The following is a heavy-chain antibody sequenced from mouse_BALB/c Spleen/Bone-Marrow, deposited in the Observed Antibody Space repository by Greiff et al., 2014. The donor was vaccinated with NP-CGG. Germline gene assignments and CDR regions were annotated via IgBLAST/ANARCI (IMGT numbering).Heavy chain of an antibody. CDR1: GFNIKDTY. CDR3: ASYYYGSSSFAY. D-gene: IGHD1-1*01. J-gene: IGHJ3*01. Sequence: EVQLQQSGAELVKPGASVKLSCTASGFNIKDTYMHWVKQSPEQGLEWIGRIDPANGNTKYDPKFQGKATITADTSSNTAYLQLSSLTSEDTAVYYCASYYYGSSSFAYWGQGTLVTVSA. CDR2: IDPANGNT. V-gene: IGHV14-3*02.